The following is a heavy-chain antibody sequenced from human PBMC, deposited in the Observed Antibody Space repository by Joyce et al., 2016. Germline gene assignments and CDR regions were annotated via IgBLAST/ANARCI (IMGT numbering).Heavy chain of an antibody. Sequence: EVQLVQSGAEVKKTGESLKISCRGSGYSFSSYWIAWVRQTPGKGLEGMGIIYPSDSDTIYSPSFRGQVTMSADRSTGTAYLQWNSLKASDTAVYFCGRHDGPEYFRHWGQGTRVTVSS. V-gene: IGHV5-51*01. CDR3: GRHDGPEYFRH. CDR1: GYSFSSYW. CDR2: IYPSDSDT. J-gene: IGHJ1*01.